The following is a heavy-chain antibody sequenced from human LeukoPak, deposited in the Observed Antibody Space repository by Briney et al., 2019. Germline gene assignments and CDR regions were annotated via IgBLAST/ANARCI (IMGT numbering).Heavy chain of an antibody. CDR3: ARVGEPTGTTDYYYYYYMDV. V-gene: IGHV1-18*01. J-gene: IGHJ6*03. CDR1: GYTFTSYG. CDR2: ISAYNGNT. D-gene: IGHD1-7*01. Sequence: GASVRVSCKASGYTFTSYGISWVRQAPGQGLEWMGWISAYNGNTNYAQKLQGRVTMTTDTSTSTAYMELRSLRSDDTAVYYCARVGEPTGTTDYYYYYYMDVWGKGTTVTVSS.